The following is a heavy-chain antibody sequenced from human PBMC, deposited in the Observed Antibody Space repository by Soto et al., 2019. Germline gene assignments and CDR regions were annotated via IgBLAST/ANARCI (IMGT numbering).Heavy chain of an antibody. CDR1: GFTLSSYA. CDR3: AKATYCGGDCPYSFDY. CDR2: ISGSGGST. J-gene: IGHJ4*02. V-gene: IGHV3-23*01. Sequence: PGGSLRLSCAASGFTLSSYAMSWVRQAPGKGLEWVSAISGSGGSTYYADSVKGRFTISRDKSKNTLYLQMNSLRAEDTAVYYCAKATYCGGDCPYSFDYWGQGTLVTVSS. D-gene: IGHD2-21*02.